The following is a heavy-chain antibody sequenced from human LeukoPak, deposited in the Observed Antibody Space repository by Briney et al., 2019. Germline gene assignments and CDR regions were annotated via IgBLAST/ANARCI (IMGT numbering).Heavy chain of an antibody. Sequence: TGGSLRLSCAASGLSFSNYAMYWVRQAPGKGLEWVSAIGGTGGNIFYTDSVKGRFTISRGNSKNTLYLHMNSLRAEDTAIYYCVRDNYSYRLDVWGQGTLVTVSS. CDR2: IGGTGGNI. V-gene: IGHV3-23*01. D-gene: IGHD2-21*01. CDR1: GLSFSNYA. CDR3: VRDNYSYRLDV. J-gene: IGHJ4*02.